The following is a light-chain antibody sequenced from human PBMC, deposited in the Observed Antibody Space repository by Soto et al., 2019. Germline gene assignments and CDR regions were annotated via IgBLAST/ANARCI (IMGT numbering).Light chain of an antibody. CDR3: QQYNSYSYT. J-gene: IGKJ2*01. CDR2: KAS. Sequence: DIPMTQSPSTLSASVGDTVTITCRASESISSWLAWYKQKPGKAPKLLIYKASSLQSGVPSRFSGSGSGTEFTLTISSLQPDDFATYYCQQYNSYSYTFGQGTKLEIK. V-gene: IGKV1-5*03. CDR1: ESISSW.